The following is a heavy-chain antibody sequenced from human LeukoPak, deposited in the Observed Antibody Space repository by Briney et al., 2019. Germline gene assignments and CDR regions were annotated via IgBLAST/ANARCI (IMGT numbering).Heavy chain of an antibody. V-gene: IGHV5-51*01. D-gene: IGHD3-3*01. Sequence: GESLKISCKGSGYSFTSYWIGWVRQMPGKGLEWMGIIYPGDSDTRYSPSFQGQVTISADKPISTAYLQWSSLKASDTAMYYCARQGRDITIFGVVIGRVDYWGQGTLVTVSS. J-gene: IGHJ4*02. CDR3: ARQGRDITIFGVVIGRVDY. CDR2: IYPGDSDT. CDR1: GYSFTSYW.